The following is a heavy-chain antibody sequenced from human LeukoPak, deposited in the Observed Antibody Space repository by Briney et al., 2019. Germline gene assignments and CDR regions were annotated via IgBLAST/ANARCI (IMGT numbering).Heavy chain of an antibody. V-gene: IGHV4-34*01. Sequence: SETLSLTCAVYGGSFSGYYWSWIRQPPGKGLEWIGEINHSGSTNYNPSLKSRVTISVDTSKNQFSLKLSSVTAADTAVYYCARGRVFDYWGQGTLVAVSS. CDR2: INHSGST. J-gene: IGHJ4*02. CDR3: ARGRVFDY. CDR1: GGSFSGYY.